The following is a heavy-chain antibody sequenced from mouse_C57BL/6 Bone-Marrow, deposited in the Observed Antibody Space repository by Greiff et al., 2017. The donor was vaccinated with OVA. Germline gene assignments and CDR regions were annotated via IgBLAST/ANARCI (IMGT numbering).Heavy chain of an antibody. CDR3: ARSNTTVGAY. CDR2: IHPNSGST. Sequence: QVQLQQPGAELVKPGASVQLSCKASGYTFTSYWMHWVKQRPGQGLEWIGMIHPNSGSTNYNETFKSKATLTVDKSSSTAYMQLSSLTSEDSAVDYCARSNTTVGAYWGQGTLVTVSA. CDR1: GYTFTSYW. D-gene: IGHD1-1*01. V-gene: IGHV1-64*01. J-gene: IGHJ3*01.